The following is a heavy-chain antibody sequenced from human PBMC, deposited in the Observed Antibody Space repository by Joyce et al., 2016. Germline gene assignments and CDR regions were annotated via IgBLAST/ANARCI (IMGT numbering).Heavy chain of an antibody. Sequence: EVQLVESGGGLVQPGGSLRLSCAASGFTFSSYWMHWVRQAPGKGLVWVSRMNSVDGRTTYADSVKGRFTISRDNAKNTLYLQMNSLRAEDTAIYFCVRGFYHGMDVWGQGTTVTVSS. CDR3: VRGFYHGMDV. V-gene: IGHV3-74*01. CDR2: MNSVDGRT. J-gene: IGHJ6*02. CDR1: GFTFSSYW.